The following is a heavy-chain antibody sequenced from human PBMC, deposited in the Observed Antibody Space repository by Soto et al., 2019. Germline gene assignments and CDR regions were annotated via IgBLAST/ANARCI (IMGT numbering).Heavy chain of an antibody. CDR1: GYSFTSYW. CDR2: IDPSDSYT. Sequence: PWESLKISCKGSGYSFTSYWISWVRQMPGKGLEWMGRIDPSDSYTNYSPSFQGHVTISADKSISTAYLQWSSLKASDTAMYYCARHFIRGYYQGIAAADPFDYWGQGTLVTVSS. V-gene: IGHV5-10-1*01. J-gene: IGHJ4*02. D-gene: IGHD6-13*01. CDR3: ARHFIRGYYQGIAAADPFDY.